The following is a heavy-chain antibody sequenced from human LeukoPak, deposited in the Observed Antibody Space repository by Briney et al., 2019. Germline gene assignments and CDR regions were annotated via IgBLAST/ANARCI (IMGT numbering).Heavy chain of an antibody. J-gene: IGHJ4*02. CDR2: ISSSSYI. Sequence: GGSLRLSCAASGFTFSSYSMNWVRQAPGKGLEWVSSISSSSYIYYADSVKGRFTISRGNAKNSLYLQMNSLRAEDTAVYYCAVCITIFGVVISPFDYWGQGTPVTVSS. V-gene: IGHV3-21*01. D-gene: IGHD3-3*01. CDR3: AVCITIFGVVISPFDY. CDR1: GFTFSSYS.